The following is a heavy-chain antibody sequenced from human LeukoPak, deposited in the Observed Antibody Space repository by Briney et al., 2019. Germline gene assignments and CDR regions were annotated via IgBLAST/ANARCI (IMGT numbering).Heavy chain of an antibody. J-gene: IGHJ5*02. CDR1: GYSISSGYY. CDR2: IYYSGST. Sequence: SQTLSLTCAVSGYSISSGYYWGWIRQPPGKGLEWIGSIYYSGSTYYNPSLKSRVTISLDTSKNQFSLKLSSVTAADTAVYYCARAPGVGSSSWFYWFDPWGQGTLVTVSS. D-gene: IGHD6-13*01. V-gene: IGHV4-38-2*01. CDR3: ARAPGVGSSSWFYWFDP.